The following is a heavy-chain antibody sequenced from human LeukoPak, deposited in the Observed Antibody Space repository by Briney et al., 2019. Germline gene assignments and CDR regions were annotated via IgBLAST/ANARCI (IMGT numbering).Heavy chain of an antibody. J-gene: IGHJ4*02. Sequence: GGSLRLSCAASKFAFSSYAMSWVRQAPGKGLVWVSRINEDGSTTNYADSVKGRSTIFRDNAKNTLYLQMNSLRAEDTAVYYCVRDLGGRSGHWGQGTLVTVSS. CDR1: KFAFSSYA. V-gene: IGHV3-74*01. CDR2: INEDGSTT. CDR3: VRDLGGRSGH. D-gene: IGHD1-26*01.